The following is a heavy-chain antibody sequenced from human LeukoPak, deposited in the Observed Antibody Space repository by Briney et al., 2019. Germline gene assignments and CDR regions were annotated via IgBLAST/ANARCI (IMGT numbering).Heavy chain of an antibody. J-gene: IGHJ4*02. CDR1: GYTFTGYY. V-gene: IGHV1-2*02. CDR3: AREMERGYDWFDY. CDR2: INPNSGGT. D-gene: IGHD5-12*01. Sequence: GASVKVSCKASGYTFTGYYMHWVRQAHGQGLEWMGWINPNSGGTNYAQKFQGRVTMTRDTSISTAYMELSRLRSDDTAVYYCAREMERGYDWFDYWGQGTLVTVSS.